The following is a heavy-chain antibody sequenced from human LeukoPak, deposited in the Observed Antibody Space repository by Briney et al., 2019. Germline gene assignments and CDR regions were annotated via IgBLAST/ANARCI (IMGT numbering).Heavy chain of an antibody. V-gene: IGHV3-7*01. Sequence: PGGSLRLSCAASGFTFSDYWMTWVRQAPGKGLEWVANIKQDGSEKYYVDSVKGRFTISRDNAKNSLYLQMNSLRAEDTAVYYCARPGYCSGDTCYVAFDIWGQGTVVTVSS. CDR2: IKQDGSEK. CDR1: GFTFSDYW. D-gene: IGHD2-15*01. J-gene: IGHJ3*02. CDR3: ARPGYCSGDTCYVAFDI.